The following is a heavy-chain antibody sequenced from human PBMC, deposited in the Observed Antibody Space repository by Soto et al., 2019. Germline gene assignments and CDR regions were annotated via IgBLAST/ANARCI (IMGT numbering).Heavy chain of an antibody. CDR2: IIHIFGTA. J-gene: IGHJ4*02. V-gene: IGHV1-69*01. D-gene: IGHD1-26*01. CDR3: ARGGTSGGSLFDY. Sequence: QVQLVQSRAEVKKPGSSVKVSCKASGGTFSSYAISWVRQAPGQGLEWMGGIIHIFGTANYALKFQCRLTITADESTSTAYMELSSLRSEDTAVYYCARGGTSGGSLFDYWGQGTLVTVSS. CDR1: GGTFSSYA.